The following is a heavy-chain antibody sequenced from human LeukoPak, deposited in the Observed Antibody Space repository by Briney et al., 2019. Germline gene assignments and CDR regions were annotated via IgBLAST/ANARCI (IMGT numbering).Heavy chain of an antibody. Sequence: ASVKVSCKASGYTFTSYDISWVRQAPGQGLEWMGWISTYNDNTHYAQKLQGRVTMTTDTSTSTVYMELKSLRSDDTAVYYCARIQSRIIAAHPGNPAFDYWGRGTLVTVSS. CDR1: GYTFTSYD. J-gene: IGHJ4*02. V-gene: IGHV1-18*01. CDR2: ISTYNDNT. CDR3: ARIQSRIIAAHPGNPAFDY. D-gene: IGHD6-6*01.